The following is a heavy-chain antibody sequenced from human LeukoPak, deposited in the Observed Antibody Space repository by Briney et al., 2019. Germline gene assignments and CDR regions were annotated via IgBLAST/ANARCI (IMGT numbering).Heavy chain of an antibody. CDR1: GGTFSSYA. CDR2: IIPILGIA. V-gene: IGHV1-69*04. J-gene: IGHJ4*02. Sequence: SVKVSCKASGGTFSSYAISWVRQAPGQGLEWMGRIIPILGIANYAQKFQGRVTITADKSTSTAYMELSGLRSEDTAVYYCARGPIQLWSQNFDYWGQGTLVTVSS. CDR3: ARGPIQLWSQNFDY. D-gene: IGHD5-18*01.